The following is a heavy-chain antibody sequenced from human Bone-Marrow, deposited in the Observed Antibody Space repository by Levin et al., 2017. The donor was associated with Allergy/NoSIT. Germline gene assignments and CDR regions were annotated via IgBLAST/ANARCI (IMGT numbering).Heavy chain of an antibody. J-gene: IGHJ4*02. CDR3: AKAAGYSSSGHLDY. D-gene: IGHD6-13*01. Sequence: SLNISCAASGFTFDDYAMHWVRQAPGKGLEWVSGSSWNSGSIGYADSVKGRFTISRDNAKNSLYLQMNSLRSEDTALYYCAKAAGYSSSGHLDYWGQGTLVTVSS. V-gene: IGHV3-9*01. CDR2: SSWNSGSI. CDR1: GFTFDDYA.